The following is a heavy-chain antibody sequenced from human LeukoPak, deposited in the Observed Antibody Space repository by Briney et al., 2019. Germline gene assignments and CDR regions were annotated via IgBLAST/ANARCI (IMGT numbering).Heavy chain of an antibody. V-gene: IGHV3-20*04. CDR1: GFTFDDYG. J-gene: IGHJ4*02. D-gene: IGHD2-8*01. CDR2: INWNGGST. CDR3: ARESRGYCTNGVCYTSEHLEY. Sequence: PGGSLRLSCAASGFTFDDYGMSWVRQAPGKGLEWVSGINWNGGSTGYADSVKGRFTISRDNAKNSLYLQMNSLRAEDTALYYCARESRGYCTNGVCYTSEHLEYWGQGTLVTVSS.